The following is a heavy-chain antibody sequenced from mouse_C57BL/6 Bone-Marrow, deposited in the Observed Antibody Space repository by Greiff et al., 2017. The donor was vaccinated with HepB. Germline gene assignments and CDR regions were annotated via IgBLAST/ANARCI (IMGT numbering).Heavy chain of an antibody. J-gene: IGHJ2*01. V-gene: IGHV5-9-1*02. Sequence: EVQLVESGEGLVKPGGSLKLSCAASGFTFSSYAMSWVRQTPEKRLEWVAYISSGGDYIYYADTVKGRFTISRDNARNTLYLQMSSLKSEDTAMYYCTRESQAPSGYYFDYWGQGTTLTVSS. D-gene: IGHD6-2*01. CDR2: ISSGGDYI. CDR3: TRESQAPSGYYFDY. CDR1: GFTFSSYA.